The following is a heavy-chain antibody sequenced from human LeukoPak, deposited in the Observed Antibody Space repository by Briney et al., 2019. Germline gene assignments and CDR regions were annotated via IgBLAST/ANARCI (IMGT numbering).Heavy chain of an antibody. J-gene: IGHJ3*02. CDR2: IYHSGST. CDR3: ARHVYASGWYSYAFDI. V-gene: IGHV4-30-2*01. Sequence: SETLSLTCAVSGGSISSGGYSWSWIRQPPGKGLEWIGYIYHSGSTYYNPSLKSRVTISVDTSKNQFSLKLSSVTAADTAVYYCARHVYASGWYSYAFDIWGQGTMVTVSS. CDR1: GGSISSGGYS. D-gene: IGHD6-19*01.